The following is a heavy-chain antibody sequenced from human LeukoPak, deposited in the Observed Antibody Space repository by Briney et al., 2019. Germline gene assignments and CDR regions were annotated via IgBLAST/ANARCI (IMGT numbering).Heavy chain of an antibody. CDR3: ARSIGVGTNFDY. Sequence: SETLSLTCTVSGGSISSYYWSWIRQPPGKGLEWIGYIYYSGSTNYNPSLKSRVTISVDTSKNQFSLKLSSVTAADTAVYYCARSIGVGTNFDYWGQGTLVTVSS. CDR1: GGSISSYY. V-gene: IGHV4-59*01. J-gene: IGHJ4*02. D-gene: IGHD3-3*01. CDR2: IYYSGST.